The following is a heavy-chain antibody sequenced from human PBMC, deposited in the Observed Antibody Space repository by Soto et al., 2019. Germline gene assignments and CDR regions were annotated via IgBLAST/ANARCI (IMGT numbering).Heavy chain of an antibody. CDR1: GGSISTGPYY. CDR2: IYYSGRT. CDR3: ARHQSGLAVANSSAFDI. J-gene: IGHJ3*02. D-gene: IGHD6-19*01. Sequence: PSETLSLTCTVSGGSISTGPYYWSWIRQRPGKGLEWIGYIYYSGRTQSNPSLRGRVTLSVDTLKNQFFLNLKSVTAADTAVYYCARHQSGLAVANSSAFDIWGQGTKVTVSS. V-gene: IGHV4-31*03.